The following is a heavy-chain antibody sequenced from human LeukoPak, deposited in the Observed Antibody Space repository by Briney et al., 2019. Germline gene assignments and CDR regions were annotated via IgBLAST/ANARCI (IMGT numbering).Heavy chain of an antibody. Sequence: GGSLRLSCAASGFTFSSYAMSWVRQAPGKGLEWVSTMSTSGGSTYYADSVKGRFTISRDKSKNTLFLHMNSLRAEDTAVYYCARAVDFWSGYPQPNWFDPWGQGTLVTVSS. V-gene: IGHV3-23*01. CDR3: ARAVDFWSGYPQPNWFDP. CDR1: GFTFSSYA. J-gene: IGHJ5*02. D-gene: IGHD3-3*01. CDR2: MSTSGGST.